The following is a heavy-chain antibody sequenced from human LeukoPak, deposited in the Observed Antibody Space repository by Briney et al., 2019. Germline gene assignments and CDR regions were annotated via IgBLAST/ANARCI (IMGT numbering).Heavy chain of an antibody. J-gene: IGHJ4*02. CDR1: GFTFSSYA. D-gene: IGHD4-17*01. Sequence: GGSLRLSCAASGFTFSSYAMSWVRQAPGKGLEWVSAISGSGGSTYYADSVKGRFTISRDNAKNSLYLQMNSLRAEDTAVYYCARGLRTVYGDLISTPIDYWGQGTLVTVSS. V-gene: IGHV3-23*01. CDR3: ARGLRTVYGDLISTPIDY. CDR2: ISGSGGST.